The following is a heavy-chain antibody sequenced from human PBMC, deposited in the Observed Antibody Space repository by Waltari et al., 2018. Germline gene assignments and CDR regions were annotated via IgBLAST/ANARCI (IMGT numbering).Heavy chain of an antibody. CDR1: GGSISSSSYY. J-gene: IGHJ5*02. D-gene: IGHD3-3*01. V-gene: IGHV4-39*07. CDR3: ARDRANYDFWSGYPNWFDP. Sequence: QLQLQESGPGLVKPSETLSLTCTVSGGSISSSSYYWGWIRQPPGKGLEWIGSIYYSGSTYYNPSLKSRVTISVDTSKNQFSLKLSSVTAADTAVYYCARDRANYDFWSGYPNWFDPWGQGTLVTVSS. CDR2: IYYSGST.